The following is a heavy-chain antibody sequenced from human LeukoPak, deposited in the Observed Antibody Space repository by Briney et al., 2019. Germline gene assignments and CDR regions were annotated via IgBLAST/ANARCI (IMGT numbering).Heavy chain of an antibody. CDR3: AKDEVGQQLVSNFDY. Sequence: PGRSLRLSCAASGFTFSSYAMHWVRQAPGKGLEWVAVISYDGSNKYYADSVKGRFTISRDNSKNTLYLQMNSLRAEDTAVYYCAKDEVGQQLVSNFDYWGQGTLVTVSS. V-gene: IGHV3-30*01. J-gene: IGHJ4*02. D-gene: IGHD6-13*01. CDR1: GFTFSSYA. CDR2: ISYDGSNK.